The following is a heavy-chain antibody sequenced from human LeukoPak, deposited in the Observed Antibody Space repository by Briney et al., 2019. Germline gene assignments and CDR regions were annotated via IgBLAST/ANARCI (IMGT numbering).Heavy chain of an antibody. CDR2: ISAYNGNT. V-gene: IGHV1-18*01. D-gene: IGHD5-24*01. CDR3: ARETERDGYNPIDY. J-gene: IGHJ4*02. CDR1: GYTFTSYG. Sequence: ASVKVSCKASGYTFTSYGISWVRQAPGQGLEWMGWISAYNGNTNYAQKLQGRVTMTTDTSTSTAYMELRSLRSDDTAVYYCARETERDGYNPIDYWGQGTLVTVSS.